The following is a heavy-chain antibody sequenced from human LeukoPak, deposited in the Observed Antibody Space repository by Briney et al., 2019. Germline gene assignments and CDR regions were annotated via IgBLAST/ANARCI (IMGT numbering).Heavy chain of an antibody. J-gene: IGHJ6*04. CDR2: ISSSGSTI. CDR3: AELGITMIGGV. CDR1: GFTFSSYE. Sequence: GGTLRLFCAASGFTFSSYEMNWVRQAPGKGLEWVSYISSSGSTIYYADSVKGRFTISRDNAKNSLYLQMNSLRAEDTAVYYCAELGITMIGGVWGKGTTVTISS. D-gene: IGHD3-10*02. V-gene: IGHV3-48*03.